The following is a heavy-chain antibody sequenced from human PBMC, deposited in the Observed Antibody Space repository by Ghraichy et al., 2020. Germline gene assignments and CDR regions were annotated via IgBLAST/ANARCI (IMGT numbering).Heavy chain of an antibody. D-gene: IGHD3-3*01. CDR3: ARDPNDFWSGYHYYGMDV. CDR2: IIPIFGTA. CDR1: GGTFSSYA. Sequence: SVKVSCKASGGTFSSYAISWVRQAPGQGLEWMGGIIPIFGTANYAQKFQGRVTITADESTSTAYMELSSLRSEDTAVYYCARDPNDFWSGYHYYGMDVWGQGTTVTVSS. J-gene: IGHJ6*02. V-gene: IGHV1-69*13.